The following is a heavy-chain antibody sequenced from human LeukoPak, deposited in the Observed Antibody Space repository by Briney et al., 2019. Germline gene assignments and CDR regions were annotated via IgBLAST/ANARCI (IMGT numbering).Heavy chain of an antibody. CDR2: IIPILGIA. Sequence: SVKVSCKASGGTFSSYAISWVRQAPGQGLEWMGRIIPILGIANYAQKFQGRVTITADKSTSTAYMELSSQRPEDTAVYHCARSPRRDGSLRDYWGQGTLVTVSS. V-gene: IGHV1-69*04. CDR1: GGTFSSYA. D-gene: IGHD5-12*01. J-gene: IGHJ4*02. CDR3: ARSPRRDGSLRDY.